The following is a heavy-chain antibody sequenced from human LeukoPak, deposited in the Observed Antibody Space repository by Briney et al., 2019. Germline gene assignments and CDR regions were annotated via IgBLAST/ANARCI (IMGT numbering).Heavy chain of an antibody. V-gene: IGHV3-21*01. J-gene: IGHJ4*02. D-gene: IGHD1-26*01. CDR3: ARSGSYYLSPDY. CDR1: GFTFSSYS. Sequence: GGSLRLSCAASGFTFSSYSMNWVRQAPGKGLEWVSSISGSSSYIYYADSVKGRFTISRDNAKNSLYLQMNSLRAEDTAVYYCARSGSYYLSPDYWGRGTLVTVSS. CDR2: ISGSSSYI.